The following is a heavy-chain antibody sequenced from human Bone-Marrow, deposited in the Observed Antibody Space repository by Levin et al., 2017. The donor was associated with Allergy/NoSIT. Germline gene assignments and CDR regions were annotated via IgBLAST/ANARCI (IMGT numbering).Heavy chain of an antibody. J-gene: IGHJ6*03. CDR3: ARVLGYCSSTSCYVNMLHYMDV. CDR1: GYTFTGYF. CDR2: INPNTGAT. Sequence: GASVKVSCKASGYTFTGYFMHWVRQAPGQGLERMGRINPNTGATNYAQNFQGRVTMTRDTSITTAYMDLSSLRSDDTAVYYCARVLGYCSSTSCYVNMLHYMDVWGTGTTVTVSS. V-gene: IGHV1-2*06. D-gene: IGHD2-2*01.